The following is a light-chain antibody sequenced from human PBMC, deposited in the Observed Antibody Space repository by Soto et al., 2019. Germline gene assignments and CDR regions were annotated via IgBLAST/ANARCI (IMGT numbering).Light chain of an antibody. CDR1: SSDVGTYTY. CDR2: DVI. Sequence: QSVLTQPPSVSGSPGQSVTVSCTGTSSDVGTYTYVSWYQQHPGKAPKLIIYDVIKRPSGVSNRFSGSKSGNTASLTISGLQAEDEADYYCSSYTSSSTVVFGGGTKLTVL. CDR3: SSYTSSSTVV. V-gene: IGLV2-14*01. J-gene: IGLJ2*01.